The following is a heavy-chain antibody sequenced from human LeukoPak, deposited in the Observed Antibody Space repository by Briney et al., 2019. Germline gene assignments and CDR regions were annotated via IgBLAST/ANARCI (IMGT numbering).Heavy chain of an antibody. D-gene: IGHD2-15*01. V-gene: IGHV4-31*03. Sequence: PSQTLSLTCTVSGGSISNGDYYWSWIRQYPGKGLEWIGYIHYSGGTYYNPSLKSRVTISVDTSKKQFSLKLSSVTAADTAVYYCARVGVAAKSSRYFDSWGQGTLVTVSS. CDR3: ARVGVAAKSSRYFDS. J-gene: IGHJ4*02. CDR2: IHYSGGT. CDR1: GGSISNGDYY.